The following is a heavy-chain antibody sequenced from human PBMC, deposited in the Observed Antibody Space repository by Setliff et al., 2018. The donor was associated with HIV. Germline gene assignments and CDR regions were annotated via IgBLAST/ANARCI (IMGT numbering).Heavy chain of an antibody. CDR3: ARAVTAIQPFDC. J-gene: IGHJ4*02. D-gene: IGHD2-21*02. Sequence: SETLSLTCTVSGGSISTYYWSWIRQPAGKGLEYIGRIYTSGNTYYNPSLKSRVTMSVDTSKNQFSLKLSSVTAADTAVYYCARAVTAIQPFDCWGQGKLVTVSS. CDR1: GGSISTYY. CDR2: IYTSGNT. V-gene: IGHV4-4*07.